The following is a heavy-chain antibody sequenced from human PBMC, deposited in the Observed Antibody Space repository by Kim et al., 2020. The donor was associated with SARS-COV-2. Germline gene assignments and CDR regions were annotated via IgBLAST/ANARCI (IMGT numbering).Heavy chain of an antibody. J-gene: IGHJ4*02. V-gene: IGHV3-23*01. CDR2: ISGSGGST. D-gene: IGHD2-2*01. Sequence: GGSLRLSCAASGFTFSSYAMSWVRQAPGKGLEWVSAISGSGGSTYYADSVKGRFTISRDNSKNTLYLQMNSLRAEDTAVYYCAEIRLPNVPEEKPDIVVVPADKPTGNWGQGTLVTVSS. CDR1: GFTFSSYA. CDR3: AEIRLPNVPEEKPDIVVVPADKPTGN.